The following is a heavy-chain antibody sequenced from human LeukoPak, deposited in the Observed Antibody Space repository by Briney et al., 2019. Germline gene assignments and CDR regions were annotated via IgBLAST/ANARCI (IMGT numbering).Heavy chain of an antibody. CDR2: ISSSSSTI. CDR3: ARVRPIVGATGGGAFDI. D-gene: IGHD1-26*01. V-gene: IGHV3-48*04. J-gene: IGHJ3*02. CDR1: GFTFSSYS. Sequence: GGSLRLSCAASGFTFSSYSMDWVRQAPGKGLEWVSYISSSSSTIYYADSVKGRFTISRDNAKNSLYLQMNSLRAEDTAVYYCARVRPIVGATGGGAFDIWGQGTMVTVSS.